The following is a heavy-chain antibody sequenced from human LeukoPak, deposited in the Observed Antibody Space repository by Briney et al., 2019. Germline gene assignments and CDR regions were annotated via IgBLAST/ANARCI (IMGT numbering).Heavy chain of an antibody. CDR3: ARDQEGFDY. CDR2: IYPRDGST. Sequence: ASVKVSCKASGYTFTSNYIHWVRQAPGQGLEWMGMIYPRDGSTSYAQKFQGRVTVTRDTSTSTVHMELSGLRSEDTAVYYCARDQEGFDYWGQGTLDTVSS. CDR1: GYTFTSNY. V-gene: IGHV1-46*01. J-gene: IGHJ4*02.